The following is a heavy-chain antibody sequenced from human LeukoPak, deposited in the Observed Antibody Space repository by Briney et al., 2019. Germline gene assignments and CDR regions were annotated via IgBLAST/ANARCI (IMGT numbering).Heavy chain of an antibody. V-gene: IGHV3-7*01. D-gene: IGHD3-22*01. J-gene: IGHJ4*02. Sequence: GGSLRLSCAASGFTFSNAWMSWVRQAPGKGLEWVANIKQDGSEKYYVDSVKGRFTISRDNAKNSLYLQMNSLRAEDTAVYYCARSVFDSSGYQSFDYWGQGTLVTVSS. CDR2: IKQDGSEK. CDR1: GFTFSNAW. CDR3: ARSVFDSSGYQSFDY.